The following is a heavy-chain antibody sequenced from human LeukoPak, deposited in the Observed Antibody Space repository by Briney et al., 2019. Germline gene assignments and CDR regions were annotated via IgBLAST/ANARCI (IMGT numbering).Heavy chain of an antibody. CDR3: ARVKSYDILTGYYEVGWFDP. Sequence: GGSLRLSCTASGITFRNNAMSWVRQAPGKGLEWVSIISGDGDGTYYADSVKGRFTISRDNSKNTLYLQMNSLRAEDTAVYYCARVKSYDILTGYYEVGWFDPWGQGTLVTVSS. D-gene: IGHD3-9*01. V-gene: IGHV3-23*01. CDR2: ISGDGDGT. CDR1: GITFRNNA. J-gene: IGHJ5*02.